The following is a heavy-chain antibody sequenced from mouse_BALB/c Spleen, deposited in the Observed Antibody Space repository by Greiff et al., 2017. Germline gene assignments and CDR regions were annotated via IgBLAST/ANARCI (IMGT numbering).Heavy chain of an antibody. D-gene: IGHD2-14*01. CDR3: AKTPPYYRYDPAWFAY. J-gene: IGHJ3*01. Sequence: QVQLQQSGPSLVQPSQSLSITCTVSGFSLTSYGVHWVRQSPGKGLEWLGVIWRGGSTDYNAAFMSRLSITKDNSKSQVFFKMNSLQADDTAIYYCAKTPPYYRYDPAWFAYWGQGTLVTVSA. CDR2: IWRGGST. CDR1: GFSLTSYG. V-gene: IGHV2-5-1*01.